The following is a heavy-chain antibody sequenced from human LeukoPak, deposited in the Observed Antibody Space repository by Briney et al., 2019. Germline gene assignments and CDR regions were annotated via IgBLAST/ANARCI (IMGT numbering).Heavy chain of an antibody. CDR3: ARRDDYYYGSGSYWVY. CDR1: GYTFSSYW. CDR2: IYPGDSDT. D-gene: IGHD3-10*01. J-gene: IGHJ4*02. V-gene: IGHV5-51*01. Sequence: GESLKISCKGSGYTFSSYWIGWVRQMPGKGLEWMGIIYPGDSDTRYSPSFQGQVTISADKSISTAYLQWSSLKASDTAMYYCARRDDYYYGSGSYWVYWGQGTLVTVSS.